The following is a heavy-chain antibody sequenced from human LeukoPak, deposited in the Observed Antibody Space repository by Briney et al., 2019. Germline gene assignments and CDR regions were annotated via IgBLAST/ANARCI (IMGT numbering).Heavy chain of an antibody. J-gene: IGHJ1*01. V-gene: IGHV3-21*01. CDR2: ISSSSANI. Sequence: GGSLRLSCAASGFTFSTYSMNWVRQAPGKGLEWVSSISSSSANIYCADSEKGRFTISRDNAKNSLYLQMNSLRVEDTAVYYCARGPRNSSSYQYFQHWGQGTLVTVSS. CDR1: GFTFSTYS. D-gene: IGHD6-13*01. CDR3: ARGPRNSSSYQYFQH.